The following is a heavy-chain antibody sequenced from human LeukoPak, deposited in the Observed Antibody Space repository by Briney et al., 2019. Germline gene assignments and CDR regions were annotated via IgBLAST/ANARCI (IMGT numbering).Heavy chain of an antibody. CDR1: GYTFAAYY. J-gene: IGHJ4*02. D-gene: IGHD3-16*02. CDR2: INPNTDGT. Sequence: ASVKVSCKASGYTFAAYYIHWVRQAPGQGLEWMGWINPNTDGTIYAQKFQGRVTMTGDTSISTAYMELSRLRSDDAAVYYCARTLQLSTSGFDYWGQGTLVTVSS. CDR3: ARTLQLSTSGFDY. V-gene: IGHV1-2*02.